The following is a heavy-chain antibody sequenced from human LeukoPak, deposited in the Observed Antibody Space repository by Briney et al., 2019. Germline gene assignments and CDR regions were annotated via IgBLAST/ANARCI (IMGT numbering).Heavy chain of an antibody. J-gene: IGHJ4*02. CDR1: GFTFSSYA. Sequence: GGSLRLSCAASGFTFSSYAMSWVRQAPGKGLEWVSAISGSGGSTYYADSVKGRFTISRDNSKNTLYLQMNNLRAEDTAVYYCAKDDVEMATITHFDYWGQGTLVTVSS. CDR2: ISGSGGST. D-gene: IGHD5-24*01. V-gene: IGHV3-23*01. CDR3: AKDDVEMATITHFDY.